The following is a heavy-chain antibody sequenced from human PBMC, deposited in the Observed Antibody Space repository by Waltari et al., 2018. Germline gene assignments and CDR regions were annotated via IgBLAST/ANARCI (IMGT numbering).Heavy chain of an antibody. J-gene: IGHJ4*02. Sequence: EVQLVESGGGLIQPGGSLRLSCAASGFTVSSNYMIWVRQAPGKGLEWVSVIYSGGSTYYADSVKGRFTISRDNSKNTLYLQMNSLRAEDTAVYYCARDLSSGTLGFDYWGQGTLVTVSS. CDR1: GFTVSSNY. CDR3: ARDLSSGTLGFDY. V-gene: IGHV3-53*01. CDR2: IYSGGST. D-gene: IGHD3-10*01.